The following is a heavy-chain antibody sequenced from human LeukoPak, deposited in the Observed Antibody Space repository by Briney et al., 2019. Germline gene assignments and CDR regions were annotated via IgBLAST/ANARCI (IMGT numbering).Heavy chain of an antibody. CDR2: ISGSGGKT. V-gene: IGHV3-23*01. D-gene: IGHD4-17*01. CDR1: VFTFTNYA. CDR3: AKGAEDFGDSTTDY. J-gene: IGHJ4*02. Sequence: GGSLRLSSAASVFTFTNYAISWWREAPGQGVRWVSVISGSGGKTYYEDSVKGRFTISRDNSRNTVFLQMNSLRAEDTAVYYCAKGAEDFGDSTTDYWGQGTLVTVSS.